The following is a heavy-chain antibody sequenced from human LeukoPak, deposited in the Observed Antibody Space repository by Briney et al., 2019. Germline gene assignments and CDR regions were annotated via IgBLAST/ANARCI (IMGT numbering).Heavy chain of an antibody. D-gene: IGHD3-22*01. Sequence: PSETLSLTCTGSGRSISVYYWSWIRPPPGKGLEWIGYIYYSGSTNYNPSLKSRVPISVDTPKHHFSLQLSSVTAADTAVYYCARHSKYYYDSSGSYVGYFQHWGQGTLVTVSS. CDR3: ARHSKYYYDSSGSYVGYFQH. V-gene: IGHV4-59*08. CDR2: IYYSGST. J-gene: IGHJ1*01. CDR1: GRSISVYY.